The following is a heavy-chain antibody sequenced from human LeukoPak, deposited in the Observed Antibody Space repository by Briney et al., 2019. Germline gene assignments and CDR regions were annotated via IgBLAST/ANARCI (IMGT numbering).Heavy chain of an antibody. CDR3: AKSGGYGLIDY. V-gene: IGHV4-39*01. CDR1: GDSISSSNCY. J-gene: IGHJ4*02. D-gene: IGHD1-26*01. CDR2: IYFSGGT. Sequence: SETLSLTCTVSGDSISSSNCYWGWIRQPPGKGLEWIGSIYFSGGTYYNASLKSRVTISVDTSKNQFSLKLSSVTAADTAMYYCAKSGGYGLIDYWGQGTLVTVSS.